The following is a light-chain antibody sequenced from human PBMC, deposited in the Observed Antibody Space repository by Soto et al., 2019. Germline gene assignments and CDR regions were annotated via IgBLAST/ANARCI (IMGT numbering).Light chain of an antibody. V-gene: IGKV1-27*01. CDR2: SAS. CDR3: QRTYSAPPWM. CDR1: QGISSY. J-gene: IGKJ1*01. Sequence: DIQLTQSPSSLSASVGDRVTSTYRVSQGISSYLNWHRRKPGKVPKCLIYSASDLQSGVPFRFSGSGSGTDFTLTISSLQPEDVATYCGQRTYSAPPWMFGQGTK.